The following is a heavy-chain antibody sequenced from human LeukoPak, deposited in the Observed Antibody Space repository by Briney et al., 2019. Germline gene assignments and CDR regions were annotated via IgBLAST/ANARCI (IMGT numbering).Heavy chain of an antibody. CDR3: ARGRRWTVPYFDY. CDR1: GGSFSGYY. CDR2: INHSGST. J-gene: IGHJ4*02. D-gene: IGHD4-17*01. V-gene: IGHV4-34*01. Sequence: SETLSLTCAVYGGSFSGYYWSWIRQPPGKGLEWIGEINHSGSTNYNPSLKSRGTISVDTSKNQFSLKLSSVTAADTAVYYCARGRRWTVPYFDYWGQGTLVTVSS.